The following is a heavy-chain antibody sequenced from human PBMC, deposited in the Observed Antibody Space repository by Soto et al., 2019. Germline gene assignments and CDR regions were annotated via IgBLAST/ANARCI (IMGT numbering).Heavy chain of an antibody. CDR1: GFTFESCA. D-gene: IGHD6-19*01. V-gene: IGHV3-23*01. CDR3: AKGKTSGWYYFDF. Sequence: EVQLLESGGGLVQPGGSLRLSCAASGFTFESCAMSWVRQAPGKGLEWVVGISGSGSSTHYAHSVEGRFTISRDNSKKTLYLQMNSLRADDTAVYYCAKGKTSGWYYFDFWGQGTLVTVSS. CDR2: ISGSGSST. J-gene: IGHJ4*02.